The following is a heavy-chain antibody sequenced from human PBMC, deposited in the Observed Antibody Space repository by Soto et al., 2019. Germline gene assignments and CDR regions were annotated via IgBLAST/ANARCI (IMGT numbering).Heavy chain of an antibody. V-gene: IGHV1-3*01. CDR1: GYTFTSYA. D-gene: IGHD3-3*01. CDR2: INAGNGNT. J-gene: IGHJ5*02. Sequence: GASVKVSCKASGYTFTSYAMHWVRQAPGQRLEWMGWINAGNGNTKYSQKFQGRVTITRDTSASTAYMELSSLRSEDTAVYYCARDFGDASYDFWSGYYSTPQDNWFDPWGQGTLVTVSS. CDR3: ARDFGDASYDFWSGYYSTPQDNWFDP.